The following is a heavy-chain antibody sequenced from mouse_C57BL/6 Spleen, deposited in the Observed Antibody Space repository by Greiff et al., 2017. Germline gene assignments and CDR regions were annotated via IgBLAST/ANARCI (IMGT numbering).Heavy chain of an antibody. V-gene: IGHV5-17*01. Sequence: EVQGVESGGGLVKPGGSLKLSCAASGFTFSDYGMHWVRQAPEKGLEWVAYISSGSSTIYYADTVKGRFTISRDNAKNTLFLQMTSLRSEDTAMYYCARLNYYGSSSYYYAMDYWGQGTSVTVSS. CDR3: ARLNYYGSSSYYYAMDY. CDR1: GFTFSDYG. J-gene: IGHJ4*01. CDR2: ISSGSSTI. D-gene: IGHD1-1*01.